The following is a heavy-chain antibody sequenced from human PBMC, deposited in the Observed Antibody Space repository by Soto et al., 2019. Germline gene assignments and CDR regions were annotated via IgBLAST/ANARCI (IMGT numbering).Heavy chain of an antibody. CDR3: TRRAEGGMEV. CDR2: IRSKGYSYAT. J-gene: IGHJ6*02. CDR1: GFIFSASG. Sequence: EVQLVESGGGLVQPGGSLKVSCAASGFIFSASGIHWVRQAPGKGLEWVGRIRSKGYSYATAYGASVKGRFTISRDDSKTTEYLHMNSLEVEGTAVYFCTRRAEGGMEVWGQGTTVTVSS. V-gene: IGHV3-73*01.